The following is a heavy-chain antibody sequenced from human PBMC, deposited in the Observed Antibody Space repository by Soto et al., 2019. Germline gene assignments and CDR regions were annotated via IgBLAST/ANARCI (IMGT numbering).Heavy chain of an antibody. CDR3: AKDWISYYGSGSYNAY. D-gene: IGHD3-10*01. CDR1: GFTFSSYA. V-gene: IGHV3-23*01. Sequence: GGSLRLSCAASGFTFSSYAMSWVRQAPGKGLEWVSAISGSGGSTYYADSVKGRFTISRDNSKNTLYLQMNSLRAEDTAVYYCAKDWISYYGSGSYNAYWGQGTLVTVSS. CDR2: ISGSGGST. J-gene: IGHJ4*02.